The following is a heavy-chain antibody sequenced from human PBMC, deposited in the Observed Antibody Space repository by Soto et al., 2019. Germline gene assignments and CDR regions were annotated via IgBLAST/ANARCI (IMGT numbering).Heavy chain of an antibody. CDR2: INHSGST. Sequence: QVQLQQWGAGLLKPSETLSLTCAVYGGSFSGYYWSWIRQPPGKGLEWIGEINHSGSTNYNPSLKSRVNISVDTSKNQFSLKLSSVTAADTAVYYRARGRKGYWRPSNWFDPWGQGTLVTVSS. J-gene: IGHJ5*02. V-gene: IGHV4-34*01. CDR1: GGSFSGYY. CDR3: ARGRKGYWRPSNWFDP. D-gene: IGHD3-22*01.